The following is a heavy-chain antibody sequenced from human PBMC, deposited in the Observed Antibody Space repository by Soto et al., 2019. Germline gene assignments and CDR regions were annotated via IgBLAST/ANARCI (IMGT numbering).Heavy chain of an antibody. CDR1: GYSFTSYW. CDR2: IYPGDSDT. CDR3: ARTYYYDSSGYYWVHYFDY. V-gene: IGHV5-51*01. D-gene: IGHD3-22*01. Sequence: GESLKISCKGSGYSFTSYWIGWVRQMPGKGLEWMGIIYPGDSDTRYSPSFQGQVTISADKSISIAYLQWSSLKASDTAMYYCARTYYYDSSGYYWVHYFDYWGQGTLVTVSS. J-gene: IGHJ4*02.